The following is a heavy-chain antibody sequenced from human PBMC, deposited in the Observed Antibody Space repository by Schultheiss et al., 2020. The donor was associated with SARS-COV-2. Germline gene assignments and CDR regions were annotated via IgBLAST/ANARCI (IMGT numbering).Heavy chain of an antibody. Sequence: GGSLRLSCAASGFTFDDYAMHWVRQAPGKGLEWVSGISWNSGSIGYADSVKGRFTISRDNAKNSLYLQMNSLRAEDTAVYYCARSTAAAGTGWFDPWGQGTLVTVSS. J-gene: IGHJ5*02. D-gene: IGHD6-13*01. CDR1: GFTFDDYA. CDR2: ISWNSGSI. CDR3: ARSTAAAGTGWFDP. V-gene: IGHV3-9*01.